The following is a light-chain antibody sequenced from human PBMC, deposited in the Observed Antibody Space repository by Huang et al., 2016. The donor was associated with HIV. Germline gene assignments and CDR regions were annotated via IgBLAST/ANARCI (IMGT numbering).Light chain of an antibody. V-gene: IGKV3-11*01. CDR2: DAS. CDR1: QSVFSY. J-gene: IGKJ2*01. CDR3: QQRSAWPRT. Sequence: EIVLTQSPATLSLSPGESATLSCRTSQSVFSYLAWYQQRHGQAPRLLIYDASNSATGVSARFSGSGSGTDFALTISSLESEDFAVYYCQQRSAWPRTFGQGTKLEI.